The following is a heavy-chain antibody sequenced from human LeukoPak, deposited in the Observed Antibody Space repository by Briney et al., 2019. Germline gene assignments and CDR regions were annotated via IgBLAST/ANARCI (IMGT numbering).Heavy chain of an antibody. Sequence: KPSETLSLTCAVYGGSFSGYYWSWIRQPPGKGLEWIGEINHSGSTNYNPSLKSRVTISVDTSKNQFSLKLSSLTAADTAVYYCARHNCKCFDYWGPGTMVTVSS. CDR3: ARHNCKCFDY. D-gene: IGHD1-20*01. CDR1: GGSFSGYY. J-gene: IGHJ4*02. V-gene: IGHV4-34*01. CDR2: INHSGST.